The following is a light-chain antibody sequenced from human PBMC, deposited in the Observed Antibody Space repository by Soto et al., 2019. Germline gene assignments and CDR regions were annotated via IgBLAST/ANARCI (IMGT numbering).Light chain of an antibody. CDR2: YGS. Sequence: DIQLNQSPSSLSASVGDRVTITCQASQDISNYLNWYHQKPGKAPKRLIYYGSNLETGGTSRLSGSGAGTDFTFTIISLQPEDIVTYYCRQHDNLPGTFGGGTKVDIK. CDR3: RQHDNLPGT. V-gene: IGKV1-33*01. CDR1: QDISNY. J-gene: IGKJ4*02.